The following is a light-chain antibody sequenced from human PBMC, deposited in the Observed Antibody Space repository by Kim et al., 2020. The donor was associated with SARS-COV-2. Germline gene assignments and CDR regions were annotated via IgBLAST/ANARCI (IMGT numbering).Light chain of an antibody. CDR1: QSVNSY. CDR3: QQRSNWPIT. Sequence: EIVLTQSPATLSLSPGDRATLSCRASQSVNSYLAWYQQKPGQAPRLVIHDASNRATGIPARFSGSGSGTDFTLTISSLEPEDSAVYYCQQRSNWPITFGQGTRLEIK. CDR2: DAS. J-gene: IGKJ5*01. V-gene: IGKV3-11*01.